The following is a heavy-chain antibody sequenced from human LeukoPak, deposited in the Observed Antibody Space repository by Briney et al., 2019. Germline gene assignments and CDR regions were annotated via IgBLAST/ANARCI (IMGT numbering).Heavy chain of an antibody. CDR1: GFIFSNYA. CDR3: AKWGDYDILTGYYDSDY. V-gene: IGHV3-23*01. CDR2: XXGRDGGT. Sequence: PGASLRLSCAASGFIFSNYAMSWVRQAPGKGLXXXXXXXGRDGGTYYADSVKGRFTVSRDDPKNTLYLHMNTLRVEDTAVYYCAKWGDYDILTGYYDSDYWGHGTLVTVSS. D-gene: IGHD3-9*01. J-gene: IGHJ4*01.